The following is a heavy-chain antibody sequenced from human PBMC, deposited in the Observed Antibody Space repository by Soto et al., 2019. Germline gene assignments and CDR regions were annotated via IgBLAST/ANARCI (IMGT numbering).Heavy chain of an antibody. Sequence: ASVKVSCKVSGYTLTELSMHWVRQAPGKGLEWMGGFDPEDGETIYARKFQGRVTMTEDTSTDTAYMELSSLRSEDTAVYYCATATKMNTVTIDSRDMDVWGQGTTVTVSS. J-gene: IGHJ6*02. D-gene: IGHD4-17*01. CDR1: GYTLTELS. V-gene: IGHV1-24*01. CDR2: FDPEDGET. CDR3: ATATKMNTVTIDSRDMDV.